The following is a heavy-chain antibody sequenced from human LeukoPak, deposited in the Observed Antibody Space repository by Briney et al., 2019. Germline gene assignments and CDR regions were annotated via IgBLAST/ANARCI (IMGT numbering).Heavy chain of an antibody. Sequence: SETLSLTCAVYGGSFSGYYWSWIRQPPGKGLEWIGEINHSGSTNYNPSLKSRVTISVDTSKNQFSLKLSSVTAADTAVYYCAKTYYYGSGSNDAFDIWGQGTMVTVSS. D-gene: IGHD3-10*01. CDR2: INHSGST. CDR3: AKTYYYGSGSNDAFDI. CDR1: GGSFSGYY. V-gene: IGHV4-34*01. J-gene: IGHJ3*02.